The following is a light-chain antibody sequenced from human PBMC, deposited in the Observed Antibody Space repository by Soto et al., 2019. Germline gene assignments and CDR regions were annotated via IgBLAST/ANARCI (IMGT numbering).Light chain of an antibody. V-gene: IGLV3-9*01. CDR2: RDT. J-gene: IGLJ2*01. CDR1: NIGSKN. Sequence: SYELTQPLSVSVALGQTARITCGGNNIGSKNVHWYQLNPGQAPVLVIYRDTNRPSGIPERFSGSNSGNTATLAISGAQVGDDADYYCQVWDSSHVVFGGGTQLTVL. CDR3: QVWDSSHVV.